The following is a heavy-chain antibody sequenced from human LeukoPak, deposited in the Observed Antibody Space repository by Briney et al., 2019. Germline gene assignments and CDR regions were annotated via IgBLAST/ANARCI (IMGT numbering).Heavy chain of an antibody. Sequence: GGSLRLSCAASGFTFRSYGMNWVRQAPGKGLDWVSGISGGGGSTYYADSVKGRFTISRDNSKNTLYLQMSSLRAEDTDVYYYAKGGGGYLDYWGQGTPVTVS. J-gene: IGHJ4*02. CDR2: ISGGGGST. D-gene: IGHD2-15*01. CDR1: GFTFRSYG. CDR3: AKGGGGYLDY. V-gene: IGHV3-23*01.